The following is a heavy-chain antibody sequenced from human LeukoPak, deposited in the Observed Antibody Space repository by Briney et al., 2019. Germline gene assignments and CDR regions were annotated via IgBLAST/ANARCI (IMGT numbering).Heavy chain of an antibody. D-gene: IGHD1-26*01. V-gene: IGHV3-7*01. CDR2: IKQDGSVK. Sequence: GGSLRLSCAASGFTFSSYWMSWVRQAPGKGLEWVANIKQDGSVKYYVDSVKGRFTISRDNAKNSLYLQMNSLRAEDTAVYYCARDLGFIVGATFDYWGQGTLVTVSS. J-gene: IGHJ4*02. CDR3: ARDLGFIVGATFDY. CDR1: GFTFSSYW.